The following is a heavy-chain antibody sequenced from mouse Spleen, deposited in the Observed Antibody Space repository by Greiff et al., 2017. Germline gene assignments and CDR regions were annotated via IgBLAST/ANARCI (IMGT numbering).Heavy chain of an antibody. D-gene: IGHD4-1*01. CDR2: ISGGGGNT. J-gene: IGHJ2*01. V-gene: IGHV5-9*01. CDR1: GFTFSSYT. CDR3: AREGLTGSFDY. Sequence: EVHLVESGGGLVKPGGSLKLSCAASGFTFSSYTMSWVRQTPEKRLEWVATISGGGGNTYYPDSVKGRFTISRDNAKNTLYLQMSSLRSEDTALYYCAREGLTGSFDYWGQGTTLTVSS.